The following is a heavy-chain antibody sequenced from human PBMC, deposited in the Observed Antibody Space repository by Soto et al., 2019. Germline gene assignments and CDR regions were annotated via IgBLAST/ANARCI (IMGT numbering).Heavy chain of an antibody. D-gene: IGHD3-9*01. Sequence: EVQLLESGGGLVQPGGSLRLSCAASGFTFSSDAMSWVRQAPGKGLEWVSAISGSGGSTYYADSVKGRFTISRDNSKNTLYLQMNSLRAEDAAVYYCATCRPYYGILTGYHDGYYFDYWGQGTLVTVSS. CDR2: ISGSGGST. V-gene: IGHV3-23*01. CDR1: GFTFSSDA. J-gene: IGHJ4*02. CDR3: ATCRPYYGILTGYHDGYYFDY.